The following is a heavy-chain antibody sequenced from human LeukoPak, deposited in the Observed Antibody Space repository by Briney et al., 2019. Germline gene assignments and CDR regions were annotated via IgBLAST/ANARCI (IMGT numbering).Heavy chain of an antibody. Sequence: GGSLRLSCSASGYSMTCVRQAPGKGLEWVANIDGSERNYVDSVRGRFSISRDNAKNSLILQMDNLRVEDTAVYYCAGGYNDYYAMDVWGQGTTVTV. V-gene: IGHV3-7*01. CDR1: GYS. CDR2: IDGSER. J-gene: IGHJ6*02. D-gene: IGHD2-15*01. CDR3: AGGYNDYYAMDV.